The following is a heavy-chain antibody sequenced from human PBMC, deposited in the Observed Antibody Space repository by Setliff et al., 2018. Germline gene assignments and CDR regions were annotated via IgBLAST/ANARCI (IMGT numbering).Heavy chain of an antibody. D-gene: IGHD3-22*01. Sequence: GASVKVSCKASGYTFTGSYMHWVRQAPGQGLEWMGRINPNSGGDIFYAPKFAGRVTMTRETPISTVYMELSLLTSDDTAVYFCARRDGRSGYLGFDLWGHGSLVTVSS. CDR2: INPNSGGDI. J-gene: IGHJ4*01. CDR1: GYTFTGSY. CDR3: ARRDGRSGYLGFDL. V-gene: IGHV1-2*06.